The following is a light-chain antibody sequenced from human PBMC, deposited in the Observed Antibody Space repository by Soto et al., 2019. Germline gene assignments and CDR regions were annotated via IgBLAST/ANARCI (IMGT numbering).Light chain of an antibody. Sequence: ETVLTQSPGTLSLSPGERATLSCRASQSVSSSSLAWYQQRPGQAPRLLIYGTSSRATGIPDRFSGSGSGTDFTLTISRLEPEDFAVYFCQRYGSSPLITCGQGTRLEIK. CDR3: QRYGSSPLIT. J-gene: IGKJ5*01. CDR2: GTS. CDR1: QSVSSSS. V-gene: IGKV3-20*01.